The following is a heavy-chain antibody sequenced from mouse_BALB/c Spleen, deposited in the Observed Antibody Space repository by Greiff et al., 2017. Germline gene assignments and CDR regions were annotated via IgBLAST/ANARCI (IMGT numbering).Heavy chain of an antibody. J-gene: IGHJ4*01. V-gene: IGHV10-1*02. CDR1: GFTFNTYA. Sequence: EVKLQESGGGLVQPKGSLKLSCAASGFTFNTYAMNWVRQAPGKGLEWVARIRSKSNNYATYYADSVKDRFTISRDDSQSMLYLQMNNLKTEDTAMYYCVRERRDYAMDYWGQGTSVTVSS. CDR2: IRSKSNNYAT. CDR3: VRERRDYAMDY.